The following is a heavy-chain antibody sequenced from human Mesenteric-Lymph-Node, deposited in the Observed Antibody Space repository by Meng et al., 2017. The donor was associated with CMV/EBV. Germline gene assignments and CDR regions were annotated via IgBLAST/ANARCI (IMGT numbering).Heavy chain of an antibody. J-gene: IGHJ4*02. CDR1: GFTFDDYT. V-gene: IGHV3-43*01. CDR3: AKASGLNSGPADY. D-gene: IGHD3-10*01. CDR2: ISWDGGST. Sequence: GGSLRLSCAASGFTFDDYTMHWVRQAPGKGLEWVSLISWDGGSTYYADSVKGRFTISRDNSKNSLYLQMNSLTTEDSALYYCAKASGLNSGPADYWGQGTLVTVSS.